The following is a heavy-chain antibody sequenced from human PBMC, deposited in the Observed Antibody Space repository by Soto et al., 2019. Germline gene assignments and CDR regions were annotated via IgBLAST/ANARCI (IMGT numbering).Heavy chain of an antibody. CDR1: GFTFSSYG. CDR3: ARGLRFLDY. Sequence: QVQLVESGGGVVQPGRSLRLSCAASGFTFSSYGMYWVRQAPGKGLEWVAVIWYDGSNKYYADSVKGRFTISRDNSKNTLYLQMNSLRAEDTAVYYCARGLRFLDYWGQGTLVTVSS. D-gene: IGHD3-3*01. J-gene: IGHJ4*02. V-gene: IGHV3-33*01. CDR2: IWYDGSNK.